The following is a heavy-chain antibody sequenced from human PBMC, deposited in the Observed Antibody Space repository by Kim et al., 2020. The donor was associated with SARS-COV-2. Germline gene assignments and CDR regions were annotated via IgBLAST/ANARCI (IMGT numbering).Heavy chain of an antibody. CDR2: IIPIFGTA. CDR3: ARDSTVNLYYYGSGSYYNVGLDY. D-gene: IGHD3-10*01. Sequence: SVKVSCKASGGTFSSYAISWVRQAPGQGLEWMGGIIPIFGTANYAQKFQGRVTITADESTSTAYMELSSLRSEDTAVYYCARDSTVNLYYYGSGSYYNVGLDYWGQGTLVTVSS. CDR1: GGTFSSYA. J-gene: IGHJ4*02. V-gene: IGHV1-69*13.